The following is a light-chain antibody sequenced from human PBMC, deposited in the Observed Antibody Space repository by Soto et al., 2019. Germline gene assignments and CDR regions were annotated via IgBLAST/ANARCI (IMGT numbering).Light chain of an antibody. Sequence: QSVLTQPPSASGSPGQSVTISCTGTKNDIGVYDFVSWYQHHPGKAPRLIIYEVVQRPSGVPDRFSGSKSGNTASLTVSGHQAADEADYFCKSYAGRNNYVFGSGTKVT. CDR2: EVV. V-gene: IGLV2-8*01. CDR1: KNDIGVYDF. J-gene: IGLJ1*01. CDR3: KSYAGRNNYV.